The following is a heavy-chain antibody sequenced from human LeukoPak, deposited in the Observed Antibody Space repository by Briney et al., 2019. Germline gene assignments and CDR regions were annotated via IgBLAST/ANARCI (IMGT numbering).Heavy chain of an antibody. Sequence: GASVKVSCKVSGYTLTELSMHWVRQAPGKGLEWMGGFDPEDGETIYAQKFQGRVTMTRDTSTSTVYMELSSLRSEDTAVYYCARALYSSGWYPFDYWGQGTLVTVSS. J-gene: IGHJ4*02. V-gene: IGHV1-24*01. CDR2: FDPEDGET. CDR1: GYTLTELS. D-gene: IGHD6-19*01. CDR3: ARALYSSGWYPFDY.